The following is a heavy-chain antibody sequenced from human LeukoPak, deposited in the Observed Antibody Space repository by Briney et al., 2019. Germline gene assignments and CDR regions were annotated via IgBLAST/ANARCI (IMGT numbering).Heavy chain of an antibody. CDR1: GFTLSGHW. D-gene: IGHD1-14*01. CDR3: TRNRSRAEDD. Sequence: PGGSLRLFCAASGFTLSGHWMRCVRQAPGKGLEWVANINQGGSDKYYVDSVKGRFTISRDNANNLLYLQMNSLRGEDTAVYYCTRNRSRAEDDWGQGTLVTVSS. V-gene: IGHV3-7*01. J-gene: IGHJ4*02. CDR2: INQGGSDK.